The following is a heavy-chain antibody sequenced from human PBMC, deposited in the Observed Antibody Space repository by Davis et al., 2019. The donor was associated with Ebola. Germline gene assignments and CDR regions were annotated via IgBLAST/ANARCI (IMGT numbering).Heavy chain of an antibody. J-gene: IGHJ5*01. V-gene: IGHV4-34*01. CDR2: INHSGST. CDR1: GGSFSGYY. D-gene: IGHD4-23*01. CDR3: ARGSDGGNSADS. Sequence: MPGGSLRLSCAVSGGSFSGYYWSWIRQPPGKGLEWIGEINHSGSTNYNPSLKSRVTISVDTSKNQFSLKLNSLTAADTGVYYCARGSDGGNSADSWGQGTLVTVSS.